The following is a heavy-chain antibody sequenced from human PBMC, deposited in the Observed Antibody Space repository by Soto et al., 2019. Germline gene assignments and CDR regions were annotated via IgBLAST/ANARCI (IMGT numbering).Heavy chain of an antibody. J-gene: IGHJ3*02. Sequence: GGSLRLSCAASGFAFSRHGLHWVRQAPGKGLEYVSAISGDGFSTYYANSVKGRFTISRDNSKNTLYLQMGSLRTEDMGVYYCAREKAEFDAFDIWGQGTMVT. D-gene: IGHD3-10*01. CDR1: GFAFSRHG. V-gene: IGHV3-64*01. CDR3: AREKAEFDAFDI. CDR2: ISGDGFST.